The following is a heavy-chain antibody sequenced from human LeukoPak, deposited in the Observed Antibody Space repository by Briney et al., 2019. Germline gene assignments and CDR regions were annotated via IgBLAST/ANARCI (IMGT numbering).Heavy chain of an antibody. CDR3: ARHQYYDFWSGYLNWFDP. CDR2: IYYSGST. V-gene: IGHV4-39*01. Sequence: PSETLSLTXTVSGGSISSSSYYWGWIRQPPGKGLEWIGSIYYSGSTYYNPSLKSRVTISVDTSKNQFSLKLSSVTAADTAVYYCARHQYYDFWSGYLNWFDPWGQGTLVTVSS. J-gene: IGHJ5*02. D-gene: IGHD3-3*01. CDR1: GGSISSSSYY.